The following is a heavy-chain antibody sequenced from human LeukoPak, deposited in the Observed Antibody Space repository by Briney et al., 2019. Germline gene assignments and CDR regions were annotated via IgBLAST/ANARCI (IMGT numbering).Heavy chain of an antibody. D-gene: IGHD6-19*01. Sequence: GGSLRLSCAASGFTFDDYAMHWVRQAPGKGLEWVSGISWNSRSIGYADSVKGRFTISRDNAKNSLYLQMNSLRAEDTALYYCAKDRGMAVGSPHYWGQGTLVTVSS. CDR3: AKDRGMAVGSPHY. CDR1: GFTFDDYA. J-gene: IGHJ4*02. V-gene: IGHV3-9*01. CDR2: ISWNSRSI.